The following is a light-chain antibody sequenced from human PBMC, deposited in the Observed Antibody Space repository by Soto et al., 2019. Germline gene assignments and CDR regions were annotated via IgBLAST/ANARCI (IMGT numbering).Light chain of an antibody. CDR1: DIASKS. J-gene: IGLJ1*01. CDR3: QVWDSSSDHYV. CDR2: DDN. Sequence: SYELTQPPSVSVAQGQTARISCGGSDIASKSVHWSQQKPGQAPVLVVYDDNDRPSGIPERLSGSNSGDTATLTISRVEAGDEADYYCQVWDSSSDHYVFGSGTKVTLL. V-gene: IGLV3-21*02.